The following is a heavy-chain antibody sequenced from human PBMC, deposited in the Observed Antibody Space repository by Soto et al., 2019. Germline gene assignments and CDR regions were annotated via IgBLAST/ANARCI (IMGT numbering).Heavy chain of an antibody. Sequence: SYTLSLSCTVSGGSLSIYYWSWIWKPTGKGLEWIGRIYTGGSINYNPSLKSRVTMSVDTSKQQFSLKLTSVTAADTAVYYCARDLDSSGFSPDWFDPWGQGTLVTLSS. CDR1: GGSLSIYY. V-gene: IGHV4-4*07. CDR2: IYTGGSI. CDR3: ARDLDSSGFSPDWFDP. J-gene: IGHJ5*02. D-gene: IGHD3-22*01.